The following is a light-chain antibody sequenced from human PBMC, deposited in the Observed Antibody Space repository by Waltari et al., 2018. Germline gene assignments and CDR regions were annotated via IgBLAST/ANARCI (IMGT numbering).Light chain of an antibody. CDR3: QQYNTYSRT. J-gene: IGKJ1*01. Sequence: DIQMTQSPSTLSASVGDTVTITCQASQSISSSLAWYQQRPGKVPKLLIYKASSLQGGVPSRFRGSGSGTEFTLTISSLQPDDFATYYCQQYNTYSRTFGQGTKEEIK. V-gene: IGKV1-5*03. CDR1: QSISSS. CDR2: KAS.